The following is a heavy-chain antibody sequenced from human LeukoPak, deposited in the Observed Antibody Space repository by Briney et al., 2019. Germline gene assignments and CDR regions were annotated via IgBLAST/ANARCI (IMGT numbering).Heavy chain of an antibody. CDR2: IYYSGST. V-gene: IGHV4-30-4*01. Sequence: PSQTLSLTCTVSGGSISSGDYYWSWIRQPPGKGLEWIGYIYYSGSTYYNPSLKSRVTISVDTSKNQFFLKLSSVTAADTAVYHCASSVLKRGYYYDTIGDFRNPDAFDIWGQGTVVTVSS. J-gene: IGHJ3*02. CDR1: GGSISSGDYY. CDR3: ASSVLKRGYYYDTIGDFRNPDAFDI. D-gene: IGHD3-22*01.